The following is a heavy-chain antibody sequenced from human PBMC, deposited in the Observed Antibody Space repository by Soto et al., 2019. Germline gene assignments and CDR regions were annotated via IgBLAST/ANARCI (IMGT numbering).Heavy chain of an antibody. Sequence: QAQLLESGGGVVQPGRYLRLSCAAAGFSFTTYVMHWVRQAPGKGLEWVAVISHDGRYKYYGYALKGRFTISRDTSKNEVDLEMNSLRAEDTAVYYCAKGLLAIVGTTLTRDAFNIWGKGTMVTVSS. J-gene: IGHJ3*02. D-gene: IGHD1-26*01. CDR3: AKGLLAIVGTTLTRDAFNI. CDR2: ISHDGRYK. V-gene: IGHV3-30*18. CDR1: GFSFTTYV.